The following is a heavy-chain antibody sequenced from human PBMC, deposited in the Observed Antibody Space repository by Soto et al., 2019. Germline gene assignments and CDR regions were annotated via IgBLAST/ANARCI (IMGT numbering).Heavy chain of an antibody. Sequence: GGSLRLSCAASGFTFSDYYMSWIRQAPGKGLEWVSYISSSSSYTNYADSVKGRFTISRDNAKNSLYLQMNSLRAEDTAVYYCARARPDVWAQLGSDFDYWGQGTLVTVSS. CDR3: ARARPDVWAQLGSDFDY. J-gene: IGHJ4*02. CDR1: GFTFSDYY. CDR2: ISSSSSYT. V-gene: IGHV3-11*05. D-gene: IGHD2-15*01.